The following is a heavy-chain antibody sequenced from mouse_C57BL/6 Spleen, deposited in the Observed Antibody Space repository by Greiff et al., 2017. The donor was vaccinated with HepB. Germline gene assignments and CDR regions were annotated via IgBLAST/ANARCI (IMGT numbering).Heavy chain of an antibody. J-gene: IGHJ2*01. V-gene: IGHV6-3*01. D-gene: IGHD1-1*01. CDR2: IRLKSDNYAT. Sequence: EVKVVESGGGLVQPGGSMKLSCVASGFTFSNYWMNWVRQSPEKGLEWVAQIRLKSDNYATHYAESVKGRFTISRDDSKSSVYLQMNNLRAEDTGIYYCTGYYYGSSRYSDYWGQGTTLTVSS. CDR1: GFTFSNYW. CDR3: TGYYYGSSRYSDY.